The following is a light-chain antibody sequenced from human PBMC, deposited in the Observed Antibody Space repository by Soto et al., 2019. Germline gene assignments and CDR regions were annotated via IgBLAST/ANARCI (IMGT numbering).Light chain of an antibody. V-gene: IGKV3-20*01. CDR3: QQYSDSPRT. Sequence: EIVLTQSPGTLSLSPEERATLSCRASQSVSSNSLAWYQQKAGQAPRLVIYAASSRATGIPDRFSGSGSGTDFSLTISGLEPEDFAVYFCQQYSDSPRTFGQGTKVEIK. J-gene: IGKJ1*01. CDR1: QSVSSNS. CDR2: AAS.